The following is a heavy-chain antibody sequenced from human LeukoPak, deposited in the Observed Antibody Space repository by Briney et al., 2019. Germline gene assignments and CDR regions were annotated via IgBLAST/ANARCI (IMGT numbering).Heavy chain of an antibody. V-gene: IGHV4-30-4*08. CDR1: GGSISSGDYY. Sequence: SETLSLTCTVSGGSISSGDYYWSWIRQPPGKGLEWIGYIYYSGSTYYNPSLKIRVTISVDMSKNQFSLKLSSVTAADTAVYYCARRSYCSGGSCYLPYYYYMDVWGKGTTVTVSS. J-gene: IGHJ6*03. D-gene: IGHD2-15*01. CDR3: ARRSYCSGGSCYLPYYYYMDV. CDR2: IYYSGST.